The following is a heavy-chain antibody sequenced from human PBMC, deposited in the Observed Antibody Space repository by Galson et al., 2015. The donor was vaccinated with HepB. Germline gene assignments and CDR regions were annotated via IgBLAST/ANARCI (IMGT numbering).Heavy chain of an antibody. CDR3: ARILGDNWNDGWFDP. CDR1: GFTFSSYS. D-gene: IGHD1-20*01. V-gene: IGHV3-21*01. Sequence: SLRLSCAASGFTFSSYSMNWVRQAPGKGLEWVSSISSSSSYIYYADSVKGRFTISRDNAKNSLYLQMNSLRAEDTAVYYCARILGDNWNDGWFDPWGQGTLVTVSS. J-gene: IGHJ5*02. CDR2: ISSSSSYI.